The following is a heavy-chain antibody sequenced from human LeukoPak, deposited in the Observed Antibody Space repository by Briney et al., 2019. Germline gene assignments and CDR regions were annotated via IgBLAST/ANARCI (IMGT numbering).Heavy chain of an antibody. Sequence: GGSLRLSCAASGFTFSTYVMHWVRQAPGKGLEWVAFIRLDGVTTYHADSVKGRFTISRDNSKNTLYLQMNSLRTEDTAMYYCAKGYDTRHWGQGTLVIVSS. V-gene: IGHV3-30*02. CDR3: AKGYDTRH. CDR2: IRLDGVTT. D-gene: IGHD3-9*01. CDR1: GFTFSTYV. J-gene: IGHJ1*01.